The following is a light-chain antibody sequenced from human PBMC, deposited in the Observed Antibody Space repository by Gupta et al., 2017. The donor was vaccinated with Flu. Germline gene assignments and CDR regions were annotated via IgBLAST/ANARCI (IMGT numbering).Light chain of an antibody. J-gene: IGKJ4*01. CDR3: QQSSSTKLT. V-gene: IGKV1-39*01. CDR1: QSISSY. Sequence: DIQMTQSPSSLSASVGDRVTITCRASQSISSYLNWYQQKPGKAPKLLIDAASSLQSGVPSRFSGSGSGTDFTLTISSLQPKDFATYYCQQSSSTKLTFGGGTKVEIK. CDR2: AAS.